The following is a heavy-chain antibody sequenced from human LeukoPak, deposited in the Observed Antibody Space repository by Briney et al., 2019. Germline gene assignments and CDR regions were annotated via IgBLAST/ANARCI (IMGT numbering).Heavy chain of an antibody. CDR3: VKDRGYGDGLWASPFDY. CDR2: ISTSGHI. Sequence: PGGSLILSCSASGFTISSYVMYWVRQAPGKGLEYVSAISTSGHIYYADSVKGRFTISRDNSQNTLYLQVGSLRAEDTAVYYCVKDRGYGDGLWASPFDYWGQGTLVTVSS. D-gene: IGHD4-17*01. V-gene: IGHV3-64D*06. CDR1: GFTISSYV. J-gene: IGHJ4*02.